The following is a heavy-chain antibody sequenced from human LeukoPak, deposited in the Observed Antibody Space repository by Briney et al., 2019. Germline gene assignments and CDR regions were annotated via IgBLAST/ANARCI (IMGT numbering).Heavy chain of an antibody. D-gene: IGHD1-26*01. Sequence: GGSLRLSCAASGFIFSDYGVHWVRQVPGKGLEGVALISYDANKQYYADSVKGRFTISRDDAKNSMYLQMNSLRAEDTAVYYCASRSGSYLEVDYWGQGTLVTVSS. J-gene: IGHJ4*02. CDR2: ISYDANKQ. CDR3: ASRSGSYLEVDY. V-gene: IGHV3-30*03. CDR1: GFIFSDYG.